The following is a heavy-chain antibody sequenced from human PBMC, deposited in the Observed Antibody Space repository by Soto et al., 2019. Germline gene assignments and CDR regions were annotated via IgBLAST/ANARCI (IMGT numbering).Heavy chain of an antibody. CDR1: GFTFSSYA. CDR2: ISGSGGST. D-gene: IGHD6-19*01. CDR3: AKQPQEQWLVLGDWFDP. V-gene: IGHV3-23*01. Sequence: EVQLLESGGGLVQPGGSLRLSCAASGFTFSSYAMSWVRQAPGKGLEWVSAISGSGGSTYYADSVKGRFTISRDNSKNPLYLQMNSLRAEDTAVYYCAKQPQEQWLVLGDWFDPWGQGTLVTVSS. J-gene: IGHJ5*02.